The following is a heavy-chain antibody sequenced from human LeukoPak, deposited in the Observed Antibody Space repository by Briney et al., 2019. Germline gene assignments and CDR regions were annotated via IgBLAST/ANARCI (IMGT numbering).Heavy chain of an antibody. CDR2: MNPNSGNT. V-gene: IGHV1-8*01. Sequence: ASVKVSCKASGYTFTSYDINWVRQATGQGLEWMGWMNPNSGNTDYAQKLQGRVTMTTDTSTSTAYMELRSLRSDDTAVYYCARGLRGVIDYWGQGTLVTVSS. D-gene: IGHD3-10*01. CDR3: ARGLRGVIDY. J-gene: IGHJ4*02. CDR1: GYTFTSYD.